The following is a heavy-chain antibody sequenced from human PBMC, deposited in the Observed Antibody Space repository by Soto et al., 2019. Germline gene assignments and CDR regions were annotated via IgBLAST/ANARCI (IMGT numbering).Heavy chain of an antibody. Sequence: PSETLSLTCTVAGGIINRSSYYWDWIRQPPGRGLEWIGSIYYSGSTYYNPSLKTRVTISVDTSKNQFSLKLTSVTAADTAVYFCAAKWDPQVGDFYYYGMDVWGQGTTVTVSS. CDR3: AAKWDPQVGDFYYYGMDV. V-gene: IGHV4-39*01. J-gene: IGHJ6*02. CDR2: IYYSGST. D-gene: IGHD1-26*01. CDR1: GGIINRSSYY.